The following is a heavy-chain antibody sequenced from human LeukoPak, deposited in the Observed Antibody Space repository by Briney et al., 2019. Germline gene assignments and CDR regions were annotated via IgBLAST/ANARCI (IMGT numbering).Heavy chain of an antibody. J-gene: IGHJ6*02. CDR3: HYYDSSHYYYYGMDV. CDR2: INHSGST. V-gene: IGHV4-34*01. Sequence: SETLSLTCAVYGGSFSGYYWSWIRQPPGKGLEWIGEINHSGSTNYNPSLKSRVTISVDTSKNQFSLKLSSVTAADTAVYYCHYYDSSHYYYYGMDVWGQGTTVTVSS. D-gene: IGHD3-22*01. CDR1: GGSFSGYY.